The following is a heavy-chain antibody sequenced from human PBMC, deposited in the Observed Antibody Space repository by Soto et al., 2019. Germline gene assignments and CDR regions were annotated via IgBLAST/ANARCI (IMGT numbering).Heavy chain of an antibody. CDR3: ARGVEDTAYDY. CDR1: CGSISSYY. J-gene: IGHJ4*02. Sequence: PXXTLSLTCTVSCGSISSYYWSWIRQPPGKGLEWMGXIYYSXSPNYNNSLKXXVTISVDXXXNQFSLKMSSVTAADTAVYYCARGVEDTAYDYWGQGTLVTVSS. V-gene: IGHV4-59*01. CDR2: IYYSXSP. D-gene: IGHD5-18*01.